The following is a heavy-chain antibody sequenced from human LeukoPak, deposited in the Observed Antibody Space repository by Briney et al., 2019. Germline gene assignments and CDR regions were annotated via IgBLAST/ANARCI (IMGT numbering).Heavy chain of an antibody. CDR1: GGSFSGYY. Sequence: SETLSLTCAVYGGSFSGYYWSWIRQPPGKGLEWIGEINHSGSTNYNPSLKSRVTISVDTSKNQFSLKLSSVTAADTAVYYCARQSRQLWHAFDIWGQGTMVTASS. V-gene: IGHV4-34*01. CDR3: ARQSRQLWHAFDI. J-gene: IGHJ3*02. D-gene: IGHD5-18*01. CDR2: INHSGST.